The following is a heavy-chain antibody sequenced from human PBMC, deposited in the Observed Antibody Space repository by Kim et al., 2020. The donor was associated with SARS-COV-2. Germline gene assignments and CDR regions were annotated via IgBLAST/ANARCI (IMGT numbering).Heavy chain of an antibody. D-gene: IGHD3-22*01. CDR1: GGSISSSSYY. V-gene: IGHV4-39*01. CDR3: ATNKYYYDSSGYYSFDY. CDR2: IYYSGST. J-gene: IGHJ4*02. Sequence: SETLSLTCTVSGGSISSSSYYWGWIRQPPGKGLEWIGSIYYSGSTYYNPSLKSRVTISVDTSKNQFSLKLSSVTAADTAVYYCATNKYYYDSSGYYSFDYWGQGTLVTVSS.